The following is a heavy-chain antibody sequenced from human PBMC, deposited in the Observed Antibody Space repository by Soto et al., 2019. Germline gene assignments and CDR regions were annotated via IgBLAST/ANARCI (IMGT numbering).Heavy chain of an antibody. J-gene: IGHJ4*02. CDR1: GGPFNTFG. CDR3: ARTRQRRPVFYVDY. CDR2: IIPKYGTT. Sequence: QVQLMQSGAEVTTPGSSVKVSCKASGGPFNTFGISWVRQAPGQGLEWMGGIIPKYGTTNYARRFQGRVTITADESTTTAYLELSSLRHDDTAIYYCARTRQRRPVFYVDYWGQGTPISVTS. D-gene: IGHD2-2*01. V-gene: IGHV1-69*01.